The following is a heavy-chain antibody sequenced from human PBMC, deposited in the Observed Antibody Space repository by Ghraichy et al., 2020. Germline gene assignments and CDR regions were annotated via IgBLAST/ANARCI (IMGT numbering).Heavy chain of an antibody. D-gene: IGHD3-3*01. CDR1: GFTFSSYS. J-gene: IGHJ5*02. CDR2: ISSSSSTI. Sequence: GGSLRLSCAASGFTFSSYSMNWVRQAPGKGLEWVSYISSSSSTIYYADSVKGRFTISRDNAKNSLYLQMNSLRDEDTAVYYCAASSPNAYDFWSGYYNWFDPWGQGTLVTVSS. CDR3: AASSPNAYDFWSGYYNWFDP. V-gene: IGHV3-48*02.